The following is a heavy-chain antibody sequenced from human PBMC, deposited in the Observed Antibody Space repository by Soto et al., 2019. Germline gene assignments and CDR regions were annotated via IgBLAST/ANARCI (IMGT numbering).Heavy chain of an antibody. CDR2: IYSDDIT. J-gene: IGHJ6*02. V-gene: IGHV3-66*04. Sequence: PGGSLRLSCAGSGFIVSTNYMSWVRQAPGKGLEWVSVIYSDDITYYADSVKGRFTISRDNSKNTLYLHLNSLRAEDTAVYYCARLNATRDRSEMVHFHYYGMDVWGQGTTVTVSS. CDR3: ARLNATRDRSEMVHFHYYGMDV. D-gene: IGHD1-1*01. CDR1: GFIVSTNY.